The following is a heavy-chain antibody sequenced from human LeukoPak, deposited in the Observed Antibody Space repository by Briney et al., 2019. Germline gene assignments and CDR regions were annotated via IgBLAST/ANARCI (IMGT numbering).Heavy chain of an antibody. CDR3: VKETIAPASQGFDY. V-gene: IGHV3-23*01. D-gene: IGHD6-13*01. J-gene: IGHJ4*02. CDR1: GFTFSTYA. CDR2: ISNSGGTT. Sequence: HPGGSLRLSCAASGFTFSTYAMSWVRQAPGKGLEWVSAISNSGGTTHYADSVKGRFTISRDNSKSTLYLQMSSLRAEDTAVYYCVKETIAPASQGFDYWGQGTLVTVSP.